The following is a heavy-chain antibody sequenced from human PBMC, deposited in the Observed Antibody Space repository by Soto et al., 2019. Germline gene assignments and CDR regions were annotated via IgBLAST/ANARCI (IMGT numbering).Heavy chain of an antibody. CDR3: AKGGNWEYDNSGYRENYYFDY. D-gene: IGHD3-22*01. J-gene: IGHJ4*02. Sequence: GGSLRLSCAASGFTFSNYAMSWVRQAPGKGLEWVSGISASGGSTFYADSVKGRFTISRDNSKNTLYLQMNSLRAEDTAAYYCAKGGNWEYDNSGYRENYYFDYWGQGTLVTVSS. V-gene: IGHV3-23*01. CDR2: ISASGGST. CDR1: GFTFSNYA.